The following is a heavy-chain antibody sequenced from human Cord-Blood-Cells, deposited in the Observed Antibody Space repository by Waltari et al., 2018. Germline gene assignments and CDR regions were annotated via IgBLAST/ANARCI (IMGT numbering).Heavy chain of an antibody. J-gene: IGHJ3*02. V-gene: IGHV3-73*02. Sequence: EVQLVESGGGLVQPGGSLNLSCAASGFTFSGSALHWVRQASGKGLEWVGRIRSKANSYATAYAASVKGRFTISRDDSKNTAYLQMNSLKTEDTAVYYCTRHLAGDAFDIWGQGTMVTVSS. CDR2: IRSKANSYAT. CDR1: GFTFSGSA. CDR3: TRHLAGDAFDI. D-gene: IGHD2-15*01.